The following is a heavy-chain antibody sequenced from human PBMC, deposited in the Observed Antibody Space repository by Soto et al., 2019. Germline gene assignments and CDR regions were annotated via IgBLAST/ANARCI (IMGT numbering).Heavy chain of an antibody. CDR2: IGGSGTTT. Sequence: GGSLRLSCAASGFTFSNYGMSRVRQAPGKGLEWVSAIGGSGTTTYYADSVKGRFTISRDNSKNTLYLQMNSLRAEDTAVYYHAKGRAVAGTTSFFDPWGQGPLVTVSS. CDR3: AKGRAVAGTTSFFDP. D-gene: IGHD6-19*01. CDR1: GFTFSNYG. J-gene: IGHJ5*02. V-gene: IGHV3-23*01.